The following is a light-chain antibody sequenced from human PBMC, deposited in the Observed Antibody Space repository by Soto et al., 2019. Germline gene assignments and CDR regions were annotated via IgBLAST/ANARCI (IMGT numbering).Light chain of an antibody. CDR2: AAS. J-gene: IGKJ4*01. V-gene: IGKV1-12*01. CDR1: QHISSW. Sequence: DIQMPQSPSSVSAYVGDRVTITCRASQHISSWLAWFQQKPGKAPKLLIYAASSLQSGVPSRFSGSGYGTDFTLTISSLQPEDFANYYCQQANSFPRTFGGGTKVEIK. CDR3: QQANSFPRT.